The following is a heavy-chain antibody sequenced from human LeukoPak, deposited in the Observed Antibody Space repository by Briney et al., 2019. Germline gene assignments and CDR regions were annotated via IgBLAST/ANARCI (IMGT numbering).Heavy chain of an antibody. J-gene: IGHJ4*02. D-gene: IGHD3-22*01. CDR3: ARDGAINYDGSGYPYFDY. CDR2: ISAYNGDT. CDR1: GYTFTSYG. Sequence: ASVKVSCKASGYTFTSYGISWVRQAPGQGLEWMGWISAYNGDTNYAQKVQGRVTMTTDTSTSTAYMELRSLRSDDTAVYYRARDGAINYDGSGYPYFDYWGQGTLVTVSS. V-gene: IGHV1-18*01.